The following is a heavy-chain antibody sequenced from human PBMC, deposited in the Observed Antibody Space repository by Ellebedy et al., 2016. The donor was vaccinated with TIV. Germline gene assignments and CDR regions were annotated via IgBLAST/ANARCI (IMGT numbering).Heavy chain of an antibody. CDR2: ISGSGGST. J-gene: IGHJ6*02. D-gene: IGHD6-13*01. Sequence: GESLKISCAASGFTFSSYAMSWVRQAPGKGLEWVSAISGSGGSTYYADSVKGRFTISRDNSKNTLYLQMNSLRAEDTAVYYCVGALSIAAAAVGMDVWGQGTTVTVSS. CDR1: GFTFSSYA. CDR3: VGALSIAAAAVGMDV. V-gene: IGHV3-23*01.